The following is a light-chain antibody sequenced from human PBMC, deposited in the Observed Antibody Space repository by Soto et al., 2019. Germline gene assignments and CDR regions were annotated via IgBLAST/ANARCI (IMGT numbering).Light chain of an antibody. CDR3: MQALQTPLT. CDR2: LGS. J-gene: IGKJ4*01. V-gene: IGKV2-28*01. Sequence: DIVMTQSPLSLPVTPGEPASISCRSSQSLLHSNGYNSLDWYLQKPGQSPQLLIYLGSNRASGVPDRFSGSGSGTDFTLKISRVEAEDCGVYYCMQALQTPLTFGGGTKVEIK. CDR1: QSLLHSNGYNS.